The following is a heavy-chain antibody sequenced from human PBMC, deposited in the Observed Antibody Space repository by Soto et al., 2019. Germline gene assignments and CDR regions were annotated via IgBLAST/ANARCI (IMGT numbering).Heavy chain of an antibody. CDR2: IIPIPGTA. D-gene: IGHD2-2*01. V-gene: IGHV1-69*01. CDR1: GGTFGSYA. J-gene: IGHJ6*02. CDR3: ARSQGSSTSLEIYYYYYYGMDV. Sequence: QGQRVQSGAGVKKLGSSVKVSCKASGGTFGSYAISWLGQAPGQGLEWMGGIIPIPGTANYAQKFQGRVTIAADESTSTAYMELSSLRSEDTAVYYCARSQGSSTSLEIYYYYYYGMDVWGQGTTVTVSS.